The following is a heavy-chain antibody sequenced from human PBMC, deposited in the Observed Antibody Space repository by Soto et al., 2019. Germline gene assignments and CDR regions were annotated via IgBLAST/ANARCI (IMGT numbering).Heavy chain of an antibody. Sequence: EVQLLESGGGLVQPGGSLRLSCAASGCTFSTYAMIWVRQAPGKGLEWVSVITGSGGSTYYADAVKGRFTSSRDTSKNTLFLQMNSLRAEDTAVYYCAKDRYGDYGGIDYWGQGTMVTVSS. CDR2: ITGSGGST. CDR3: AKDRYGDYGGIDY. J-gene: IGHJ4*02. V-gene: IGHV3-23*01. D-gene: IGHD4-17*01. CDR1: GCTFSTYA.